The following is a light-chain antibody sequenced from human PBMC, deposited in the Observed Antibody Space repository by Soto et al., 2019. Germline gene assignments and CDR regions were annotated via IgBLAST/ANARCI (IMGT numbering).Light chain of an antibody. Sequence: DIQMTQSPSSLSASVGDRVTITCRASQGIRNDLAWYQQKPGKAPKRLIYAASSLQRGVPSRFSGSGSGTEFTLTISTLQSEDFATYYCLQHNAFPWTFGQGTKVEIK. CDR1: QGIRND. J-gene: IGKJ1*01. CDR2: AAS. V-gene: IGKV1-17*01. CDR3: LQHNAFPWT.